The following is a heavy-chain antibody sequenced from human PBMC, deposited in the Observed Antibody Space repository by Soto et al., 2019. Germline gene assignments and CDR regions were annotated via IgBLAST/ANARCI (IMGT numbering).Heavy chain of an antibody. CDR3: ARVGWELLLDYFDY. J-gene: IGHJ4*02. V-gene: IGHV3-48*01. Sequence: EVQLVESGGGLVQPGGSLRLSCAASGFTFSSYSMNWVRQAPGKGLEWVSYISSSSSTIFYAVSVKGRFTISRDNDKNSLYLQMNSLRAEDTAVYYCARVGWELLLDYFDYWGQGTLVTVSS. CDR2: ISSSSSTI. D-gene: IGHD1-26*01. CDR1: GFTFSSYS.